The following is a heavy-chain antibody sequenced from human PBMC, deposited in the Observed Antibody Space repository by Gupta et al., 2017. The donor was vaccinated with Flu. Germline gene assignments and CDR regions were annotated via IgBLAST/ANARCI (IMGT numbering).Heavy chain of an antibody. D-gene: IGHD2-21*02. J-gene: IGHJ4*02. V-gene: IGHV5-10-1*01. CDR1: GSPFRRHR. CDR3: ATHTRIEYCVGDCYLSI. CDR2: TAPSDSYS. Sequence: EVQLVQSAAEEKTPGESLTISCKGSGSPFRRHRIRSVRQVPGKGLEWVGRTAPSDSYSDNNPSFQGHVTFSVDKSTNTAYLQWSSLRASDTAIYYCATHTRIEYCVGDCYLSIWGQGTRVTVSS.